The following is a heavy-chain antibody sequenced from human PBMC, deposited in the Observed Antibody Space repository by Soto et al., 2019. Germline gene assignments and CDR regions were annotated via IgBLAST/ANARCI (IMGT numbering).Heavy chain of an antibody. J-gene: IGHJ6*03. V-gene: IGHV1-46*01. D-gene: IGHD1-20*01. CDR1: GYTFTSYY. CDR3: ARGLTVRGYYYYYYMDV. Sequence: ASVKVSCKASGYTFTSYYRHWVRQAPGQGLEWMGIINPSGGSTSYAQKFQGRVTMTRDTSTSTVYMELSSLRSEDTAVYYCARGLTVRGYYYYYYMDVWGKGTTVTVSS. CDR2: INPSGGST.